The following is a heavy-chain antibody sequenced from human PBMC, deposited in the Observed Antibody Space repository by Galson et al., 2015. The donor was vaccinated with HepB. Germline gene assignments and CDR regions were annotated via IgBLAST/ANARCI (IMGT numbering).Heavy chain of an antibody. Sequence: SLRLSCAASGFTFSSYAMHWVRQAPGKGLEWVAVISYDGSNKYYADSVKGRFTISRDNSKNTLYLQMNSLRAEDTAVYYCARGDHYCGGDCHQDYYYYGTDVWGQGTTVTVSS. CDR1: GFTFSSYA. J-gene: IGHJ6*02. CDR2: ISYDGSNK. CDR3: ARGDHYCGGDCHQDYYYYGTDV. V-gene: IGHV3-30-3*01. D-gene: IGHD2-21*02.